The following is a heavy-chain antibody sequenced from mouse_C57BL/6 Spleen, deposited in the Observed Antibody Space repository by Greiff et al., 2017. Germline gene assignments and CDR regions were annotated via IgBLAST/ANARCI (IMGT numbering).Heavy chain of an antibody. CDR2: ISSGSSNI. CDR1: GFTFSDYG. D-gene: IGHD3-2*02. Sequence: EVKVVESGGGLVKPGGSLKLSCAASGFTFSDYGMHWVRQAPEKGLEWVAYISSGSSNINYADTVKGRFTISRDNAKNTLFLQMTSLRSEATAMYYCATAQATFFDYWGQGTTLTVSS. CDR3: ATAQATFFDY. J-gene: IGHJ2*01. V-gene: IGHV5-17*01.